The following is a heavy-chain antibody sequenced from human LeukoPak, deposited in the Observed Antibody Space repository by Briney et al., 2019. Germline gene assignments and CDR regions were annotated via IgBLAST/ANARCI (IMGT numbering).Heavy chain of an antibody. CDR3: ARLGITGTTLYYFDY. V-gene: IGHV5-51*01. J-gene: IGHJ4*02. CDR2: IYPGDSGS. D-gene: IGHD1-20*01. Sequence: NPGESLKISCKGSGYGFTNYWIGWVRQMPGKGLQWMGLIYPGDSGSKYSPSFQGQVTMSADKSINTAYLQRSSLKASDTAMYYCARLGITGTTLYYFDYWGQGSLVTVSS. CDR1: GYGFTNYW.